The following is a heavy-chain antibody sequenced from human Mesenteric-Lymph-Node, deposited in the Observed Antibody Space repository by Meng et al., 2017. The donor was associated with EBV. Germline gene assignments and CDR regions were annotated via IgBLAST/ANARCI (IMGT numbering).Heavy chain of an antibody. CDR2: INVGNGNT. CDR3: ARDPYYGSGSSLDY. J-gene: IGHJ4*02. D-gene: IGHD3-10*01. Sequence: QFQLVQAGAEVKKSGASVKVSCKASGYSFISYAIHWVRQASGQGLEWVGWINVGNGNTRYSQKLQGRVSITRDTAASTAYMELSSLRSEDTGIYFCARDPYYGSGSSLDYWGQGTLVTVSS. CDR1: GYSFISYA. V-gene: IGHV1-3*01.